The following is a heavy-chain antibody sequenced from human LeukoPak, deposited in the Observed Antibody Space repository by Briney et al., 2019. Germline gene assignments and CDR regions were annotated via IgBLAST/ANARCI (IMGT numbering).Heavy chain of an antibody. D-gene: IGHD3-22*01. Sequence: GGSLRLSCAASGFTVSSNYMSWVRQAPGKGLEWVSVIYSGGSTYYADSVKGRFTISRDNSKNTLYLQMNSLRAEDTAVYYCARGLTRSGYYYHDYWGQGTLVTVSS. V-gene: IGHV3-53*01. CDR1: GFTVSSNY. CDR2: IYSGGST. CDR3: ARGLTRSGYYYHDY. J-gene: IGHJ4*02.